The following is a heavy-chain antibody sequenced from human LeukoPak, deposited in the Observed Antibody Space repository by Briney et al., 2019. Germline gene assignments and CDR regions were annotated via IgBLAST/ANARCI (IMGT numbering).Heavy chain of an antibody. V-gene: IGHV4-34*01. CDR3: SRAQGRLDFWSGSNALDY. Sequence: SETLSLTCAVYGGSFSGYYWSWIRQPPGKGLEWIGEINHSGSTNYNPSLKSRVTISVDTSKNQFSLKLSSVTAADTAVYYCSRAQGRLDFWSGSNALDYWGQGTLVTVSS. CDR2: INHSGST. D-gene: IGHD3-3*01. CDR1: GGSFSGYY. J-gene: IGHJ4*02.